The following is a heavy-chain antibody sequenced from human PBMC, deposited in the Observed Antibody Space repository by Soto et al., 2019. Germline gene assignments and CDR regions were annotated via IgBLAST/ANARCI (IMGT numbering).Heavy chain of an antibody. CDR1: GFNFKKFA. CDR3: AKADGEQWLVPHPDN. J-gene: IGHJ4*02. Sequence: EVQLLESGGGVVQPGGSLRLSCVASGFNFKKFAMAWGRQAPGEGLEWVSGISCCGGSTSYADSVKGRFSIARDDSKNTLSLQMNSLRVEDTAQYYCAKADGEQWLVPHPDNWGQGTLVTVS. V-gene: IGHV3-23*01. CDR2: ISCCGGST. D-gene: IGHD6-19*01.